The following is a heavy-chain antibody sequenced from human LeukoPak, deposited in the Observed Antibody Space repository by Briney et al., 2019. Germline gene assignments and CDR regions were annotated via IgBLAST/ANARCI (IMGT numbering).Heavy chain of an antibody. CDR2: INVSGGST. Sequence: PGGSLRLSCAASGFTFSNYAMSWVRQAPGKGLEWVSGINVSGGSTYYTDSVQGRFTISRDNSKNTLYLQMYSLRAEDTAVYYCAKELTTVYYSYYMDVWGKGTTVTVSS. D-gene: IGHD4-11*01. V-gene: IGHV3-23*01. J-gene: IGHJ6*03. CDR3: AKELTTVYYSYYMDV. CDR1: GFTFSNYA.